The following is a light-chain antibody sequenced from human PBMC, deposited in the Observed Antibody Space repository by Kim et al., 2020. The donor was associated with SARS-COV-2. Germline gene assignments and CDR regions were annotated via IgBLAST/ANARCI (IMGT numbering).Light chain of an antibody. CDR2: DVN. V-gene: IGLV2-14*04. J-gene: IGLJ1*01. CDR3: SSYTTSISYV. Sequence: GHSITISCTGTSSDVGGFNYVSWYQQHPGKAPKLLIYDVNTRPSVVSSRFSGSNSGNTASLTISGLQAEDEADYHCSSYTTSISYVFGTGTKVTVL. CDR1: SSDVGGFNY.